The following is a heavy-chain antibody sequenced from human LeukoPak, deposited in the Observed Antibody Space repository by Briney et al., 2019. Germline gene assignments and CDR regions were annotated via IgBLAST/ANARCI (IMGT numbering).Heavy chain of an antibody. V-gene: IGHV4-59*01. CDR2: IYYSGST. J-gene: IGHJ4*02. Sequence: SETLSLTCTVSGGSISSYYWSWIRQPPGKGLEWIGYIYYSGSTNYNPSLKSRVTISVDTSKNQFSLKLSSVTAADTAVYYCARGASWWYYFDYWGQGTLVTVSS. CDR1: GGSISSYY. CDR3: ARGASWWYYFDY. D-gene: IGHD2-8*02.